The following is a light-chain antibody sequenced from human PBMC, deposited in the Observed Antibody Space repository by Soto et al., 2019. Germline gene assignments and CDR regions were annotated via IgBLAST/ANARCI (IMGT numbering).Light chain of an antibody. CDR1: SSDIGNYNF. CDR3: HSYAGTLVV. Sequence: QSALTQPPSASGSPGQSVTISCTGTSSDIGNYNFVSWYQKHPCKAPKLMIYEVTKRPSGVPDRFSGSKSGNAASLTVSGFQGEDEADYYCHSYAGTLVVFGGGTKVTVL. CDR2: EVT. J-gene: IGLJ2*01. V-gene: IGLV2-8*01.